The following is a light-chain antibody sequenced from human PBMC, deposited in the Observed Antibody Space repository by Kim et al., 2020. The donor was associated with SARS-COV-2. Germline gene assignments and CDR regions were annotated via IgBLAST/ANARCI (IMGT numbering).Light chain of an antibody. J-gene: IGKJ1*01. CDR1: QSIGTN. CDR2: TAS. Sequence: DIQMTQSPSSLSASVGDRVTISCRASQSIGTNLHWYQQKPGKAPKVLIYTASNLHSGVPSRFSGSGSGTDFTLTVSSLQPEDFATYYCQQSHYPGTFGQRTKVEIK. CDR3: QQSHYPGT. V-gene: IGKV1-39*01.